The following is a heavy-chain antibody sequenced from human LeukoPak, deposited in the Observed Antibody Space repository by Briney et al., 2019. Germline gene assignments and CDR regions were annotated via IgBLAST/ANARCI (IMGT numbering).Heavy chain of an antibody. CDR1: GGSISSGGYS. CDR2: IYYSGST. J-gene: IGHJ6*02. CDR3: ARGGCTSCLVYYYYYGMDV. V-gene: IGHV4-31*03. D-gene: IGHD2-2*01. Sequence: SETLSLTCTVSGGSISSGGYSWSWIRQHPGKGLEWIGYIYYSGSTYYNPSLKSRVTISVDTSKNQFSLKLSSVTAADTAVYCCARGGCTSCLVYYYYYGMDVWGQGTTVTVSS.